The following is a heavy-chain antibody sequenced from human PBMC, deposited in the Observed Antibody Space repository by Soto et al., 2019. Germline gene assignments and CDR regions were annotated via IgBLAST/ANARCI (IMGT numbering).Heavy chain of an antibody. CDR1: GYTFTNYD. V-gene: IGHV1-8*01. CDR3: ARGRGGGRYYFDY. J-gene: IGHJ4*02. CDR2: MNPNSGNT. D-gene: IGHD6-19*01. Sequence: QVQLVQSGAEVKKPGASVKVSCTASGYTFTNYDINWVRQATGQGLEWMGWMNPNSGNTGYAQKFQGRVTMTGSTSLGTVYMDLSSLRSEDTAVYYCARGRGGGRYYFDYWGQGTLVTVSS.